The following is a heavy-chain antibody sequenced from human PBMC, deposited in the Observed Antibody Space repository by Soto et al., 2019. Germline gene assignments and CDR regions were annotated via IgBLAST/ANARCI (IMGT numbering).Heavy chain of an antibody. CDR1: GGPLSSSNYY. J-gene: IGHJ4*02. V-gene: IGHV4-39*01. Sequence: KASETLSLTCTVSGGPLSSSNYYWGWIRQPPGKGLEWIGSIYYVGNTYYNPSLKSRATLSVDTAKNQFSLRLSSVTAADTAVYYCARHWDGRGGFGYYFDYWGQGTLVTVSS. D-gene: IGHD3-3*01. CDR3: ARHWDGRGGFGYYFDY. CDR2: IYYVGNT.